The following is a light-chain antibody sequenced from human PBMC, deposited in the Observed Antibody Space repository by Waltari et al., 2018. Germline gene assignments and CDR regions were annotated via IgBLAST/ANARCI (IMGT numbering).Light chain of an antibody. CDR2: GAS. V-gene: IGKV3D-15*01. CDR1: QSVSTN. J-gene: IGKJ2*01. CDR3: QQYDNWPPYL. Sequence: ETVMTQSPTTLSLSPGDRATLSCRASQSVSTNLAWYQQKPGQAPRLLIYGASIRATGVPARFSDRGAGTEFTLTISSLQSEDFAVYYCQQYDNWPPYLFGQGSQLEI.